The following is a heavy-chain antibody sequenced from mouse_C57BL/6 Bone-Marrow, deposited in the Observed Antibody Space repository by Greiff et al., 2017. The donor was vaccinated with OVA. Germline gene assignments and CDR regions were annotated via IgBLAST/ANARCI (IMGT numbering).Heavy chain of an antibody. J-gene: IGHJ2*01. CDR2: IYPGSGNT. CDR1: GYSFTSYY. D-gene: IGHD2-3*01. Sequence: LVESGPELVKPGASVKISCKASGYSFTSYYIHWVKQRPGQGLEWIGWIYPGSGNTKYNEKFKGKATLTADTSSSTAYMQLSSLTSEDSAVYYCAREGGYDGYYVDYWGQGTTLTVSS. V-gene: IGHV1-66*01. CDR3: AREGGYDGYYVDY.